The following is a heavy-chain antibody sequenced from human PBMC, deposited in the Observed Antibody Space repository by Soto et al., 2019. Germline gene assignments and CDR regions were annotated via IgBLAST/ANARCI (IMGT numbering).Heavy chain of an antibody. Sequence: GGSLRLSCAASGFTFSNYNMNWVRQAPGKGLGWVSHIGGARSTAIYYADSVKGRFTISRDNAENSLFLQMNSLRDEDTAVYYCARDFGYDDVWGQGTTVTVSS. CDR2: IGGARSTAI. J-gene: IGHJ6*02. CDR1: GFTFSNYN. CDR3: ARDFGYDDV. D-gene: IGHD3-22*01. V-gene: IGHV3-48*02.